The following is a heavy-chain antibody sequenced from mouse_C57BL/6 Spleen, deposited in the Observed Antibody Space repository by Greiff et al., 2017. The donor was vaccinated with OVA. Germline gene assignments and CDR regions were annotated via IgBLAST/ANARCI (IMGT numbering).Heavy chain of an antibody. D-gene: IGHD2-5*01. Sequence: VQLQQSGAELMKPGASVKLSCKATGYTFTGYWIEWVKQRPGHGLEWIGEILPGSGSTKYNEKFKCKATFTADPSSNTAYMQLSSLTTEDYAIYYWASVPYYSNPAWFAYWGQGTLVTVSA. CDR3: ASVPYYSNPAWFAY. V-gene: IGHV1-9*01. CDR2: ILPGSGST. J-gene: IGHJ3*01. CDR1: GYTFTGYW.